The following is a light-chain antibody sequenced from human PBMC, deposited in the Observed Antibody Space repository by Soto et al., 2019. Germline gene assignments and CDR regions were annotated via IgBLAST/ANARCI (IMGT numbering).Light chain of an antibody. CDR3: KQYGSSGK. V-gene: IGKV3-20*01. J-gene: IGKJ1*01. Sequence: DIVMTQSPATLSVSPGDIATLSCRASQSVSSYLDWYQQKPGQAPRLLIYGASNRATGIPDRFSGSGSGKDFTLTISRLEPEDFAVYYCKQYGSSGKFGQGTKVDIK. CDR2: GAS. CDR1: QSVSSY.